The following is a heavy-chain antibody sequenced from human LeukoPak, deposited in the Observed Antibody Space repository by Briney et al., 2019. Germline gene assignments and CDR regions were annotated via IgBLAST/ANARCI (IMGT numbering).Heavy chain of an antibody. CDR3: ARETDSSGFFDY. CDR2: IIPIFGTA. J-gene: IGHJ4*02. CDR1: GGTFSSYA. D-gene: IGHD3-22*01. Sequence: ASVKVSCKASGGTFSSYAISWVRQAPGQGLEWMGRIIPIFGTANYAQKFQGRVTITADESTSTAYMELSSLRSEDTAVYYCARETDSSGFFDYWGQGTLVTVSS. V-gene: IGHV1-69*13.